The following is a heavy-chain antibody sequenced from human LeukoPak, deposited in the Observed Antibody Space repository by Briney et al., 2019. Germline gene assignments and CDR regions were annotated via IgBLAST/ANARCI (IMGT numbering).Heavy chain of an antibody. D-gene: IGHD3-10*01. CDR2: IYYSGST. CDR1: GGSFSGYY. Sequence: PSETLSLTCAVYGGSFSGYYWSWIRQPPGKGLEWIGYIYYSGSTNYNPSLKSRVTISVDTSKNQFSLKLSSVTAADTAVYYCARDYGDYWGQGTLVTVSS. CDR3: ARDYGDY. J-gene: IGHJ4*02. V-gene: IGHV4-59*01.